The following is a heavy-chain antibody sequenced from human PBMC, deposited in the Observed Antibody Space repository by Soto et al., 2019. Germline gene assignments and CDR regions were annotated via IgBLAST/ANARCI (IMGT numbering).Heavy chain of an antibody. CDR2: IYYSGST. D-gene: IGHD3-3*01. Sequence: SETLSLTCTVSGGSISSYYWSWIRQPPGKGLEWIGYIYYSGSTNYNPSLKSRVTISVDTSKNQFSLKLSSVTAADTAVYYCARHNYDFWSGYPYYFDYWGQGTLVTVSS. CDR3: ARHNYDFWSGYPYYFDY. J-gene: IGHJ4*02. CDR1: GGSISSYY. V-gene: IGHV4-59*01.